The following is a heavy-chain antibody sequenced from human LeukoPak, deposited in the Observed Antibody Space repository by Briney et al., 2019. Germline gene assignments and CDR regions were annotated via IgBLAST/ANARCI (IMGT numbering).Heavy chain of an antibody. CDR2: IKQDGSEK. J-gene: IGHJ4*02. D-gene: IGHD6-19*01. Sequence: GGSLRLYCAASGFTFSSYWMSWVRQAPGKGLEWVANIKQDGSEKYYVDSVKGRFTISRDNAKNSLYLQMNSLRADDTAVYYCASFWGQWLVPLDYWGQGTLVTVSS. V-gene: IGHV3-7*03. CDR3: ASFWGQWLVPLDY. CDR1: GFTFSSYW.